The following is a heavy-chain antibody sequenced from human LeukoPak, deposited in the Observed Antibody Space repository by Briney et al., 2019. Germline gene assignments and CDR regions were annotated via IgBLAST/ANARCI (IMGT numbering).Heavy chain of an antibody. CDR1: GGTVSSCSYN. CDR2: IYYSGSN. CDR3: ARGPGTGTAAT. Sequence: SETLSLTCTVSGGTVSSCSYNWSRIPQPPGKGLKWIGYIYYSGSNNYNPSLESRIAISVDTSQNHFSLELKSATAADTAEYNCARGPGTGTAATWGQGTMVSVSS. V-gene: IGHV4-61*01. J-gene: IGHJ3*01. D-gene: IGHD1-7*01.